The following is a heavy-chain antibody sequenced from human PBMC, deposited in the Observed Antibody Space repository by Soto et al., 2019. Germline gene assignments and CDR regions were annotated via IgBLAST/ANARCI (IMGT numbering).Heavy chain of an antibody. J-gene: IGHJ4*02. CDR1: GGSFTSNNW. D-gene: IGHD1-7*01. CDR3: ASRDPGTSVDY. CDR2: IYRTGST. Sequence: PSETLSLTCAVPGGSFTSNNWWTCVRQPPGQGLEWIGEIYRTGSTNYNPSLKSRVTISLDKSENQFSLKVTSLTAADTAVYYCASRDPGTSVDYWGQGTLVTVYS. V-gene: IGHV4-4*02.